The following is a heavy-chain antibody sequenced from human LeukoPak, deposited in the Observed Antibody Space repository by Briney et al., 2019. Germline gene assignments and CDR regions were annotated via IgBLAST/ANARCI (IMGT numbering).Heavy chain of an antibody. CDR1: GFTFSYNE. Sequence: GRSLRLSCVVSGFTFSYNEMHWVRQAPGKGLEWVAFISYDASRIFYADSVKGRFTISRDNPKDTLYLQMKSLRTGDTAIYYCAKDYTDNYCIDYWGQGTLVTVSS. V-gene: IGHV3-30-3*01. J-gene: IGHJ4*02. CDR3: AKDYTDNYCIDY. CDR2: ISYDASRI. D-gene: IGHD4-11*01.